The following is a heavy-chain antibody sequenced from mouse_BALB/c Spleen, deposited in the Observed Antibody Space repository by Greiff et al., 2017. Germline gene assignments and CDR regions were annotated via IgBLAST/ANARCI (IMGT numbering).Heavy chain of an antibody. J-gene: IGHJ3*01. CDR3: ARGSTEFAY. D-gene: IGHD1-1*01. CDR2: ISDGGSYT. V-gene: IGHV5-4*02. Sequence: EVQRVESGGGLVKPGGSLKLSCAASGFTFSDYYMYWVRQTPEKRLEWVATISDGGSYTYYPDSVKGRFTISRDNAKNNLYLQMSSLKSEDTAMYYCARGSTEFAYWGQGTLVTVSA. CDR1: GFTFSDYY.